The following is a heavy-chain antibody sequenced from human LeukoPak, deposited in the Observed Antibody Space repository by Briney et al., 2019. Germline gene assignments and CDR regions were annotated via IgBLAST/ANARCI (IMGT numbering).Heavy chain of an antibody. J-gene: IGHJ6*02. CDR1: GFTFSSYS. CDR2: ISSSSSYI. Sequence: GGSLRLSCAASGFTFSSYSMNWVRQAPGKGLEWVSSISSSSSYIYYADSVKGRFTISRDNAKNSLYLQMNSLRAEDTAVYYCARVGAAVAGELRGIDYYYGMDVWGQGTTVTVSS. V-gene: IGHV3-21*01. D-gene: IGHD6-19*01. CDR3: ARVGAAVAGELRGIDYYYGMDV.